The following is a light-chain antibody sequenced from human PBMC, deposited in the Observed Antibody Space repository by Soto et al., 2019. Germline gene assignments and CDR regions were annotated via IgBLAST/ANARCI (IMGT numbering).Light chain of an antibody. CDR1: QSVLYSSNNKNY. V-gene: IGKV4-1*01. Sequence: DIVMTQSPDSLAVSMSERATINCKSSQSVLYSSNNKNYLAWYQQKPGQPPKLLIYWASTRESGVPDRFSGSGSGTDFTLTISSLQAEDVAVYYCQQYYSTPPAFGQGTKVDI. CDR3: QQYYSTPPA. J-gene: IGKJ1*01. CDR2: WAS.